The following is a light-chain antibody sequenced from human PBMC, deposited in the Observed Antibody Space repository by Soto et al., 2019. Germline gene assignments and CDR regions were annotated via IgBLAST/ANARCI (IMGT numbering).Light chain of an antibody. CDR3: QQYLTYSSLT. J-gene: IGKJ4*01. V-gene: IGKV1-5*01. CDR1: QSISTW. Sequence: DIQMTQSPSTLSGSVVDRVTITCRASQSISTWLAWYQQKIGKAPKLLIYDASTLESGVPSRFSGSGSGTEFTLTISSLQPDDFATYYCQQYLTYSSLTFGGGTKVDIK. CDR2: DAS.